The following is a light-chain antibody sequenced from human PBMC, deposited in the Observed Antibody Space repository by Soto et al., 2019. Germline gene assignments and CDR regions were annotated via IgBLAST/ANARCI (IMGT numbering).Light chain of an antibody. V-gene: IGKV3-11*01. J-gene: IGKJ2*01. CDR3: QQRDNRPYT. CDR2: HAS. CDR1: QSVSTY. Sequence: EIVLTQSPATLSLSPGERATLSCRASQSVSTYVAWYQQKPGQAPRLVLYHASNRATGIPARFSGSGSETDLPLSISSLEPEDFAVYYCQQRDNRPYTFGQGTRLEI.